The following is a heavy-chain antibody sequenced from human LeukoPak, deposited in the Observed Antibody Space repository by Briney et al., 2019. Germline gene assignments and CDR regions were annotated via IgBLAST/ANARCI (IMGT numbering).Heavy chain of an antibody. Sequence: GGSLRLSCAASGFTSSSYWMHWVRQAPGKGLVWVSRINSDGSSTSYADSVKGRFTISRDNAKNTLYLQMNSLRVEDTAVYYCARGGSYSSNAFDIWGQGTMVTVSA. CDR2: INSDGSST. D-gene: IGHD1-26*01. V-gene: IGHV3-74*01. J-gene: IGHJ3*02. CDR3: ARGGSYSSNAFDI. CDR1: GFTSSSYW.